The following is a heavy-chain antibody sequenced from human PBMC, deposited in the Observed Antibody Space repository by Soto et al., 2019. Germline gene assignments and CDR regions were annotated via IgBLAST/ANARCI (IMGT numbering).Heavy chain of an antibody. CDR1: GGSFSDYY. J-gene: IGHJ6*02. CDR2: INHGGST. CDR3: ARGKPFGHYAMDV. V-gene: IGHV4-34*01. Sequence: SETLSLTCAVYGGSFSDYYWSWIRQPPGKGLDWIGEINHGGSTNYNPSLKSRVTISVDTSKNQFSLKLSSVTAADTAVYYCARGKPFGHYAMDVWGQGTTVTVS. D-gene: IGHD3-3*01.